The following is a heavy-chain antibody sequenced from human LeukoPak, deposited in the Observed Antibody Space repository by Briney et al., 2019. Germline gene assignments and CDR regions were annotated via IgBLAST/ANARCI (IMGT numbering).Heavy chain of an antibody. CDR2: IYSSGST. D-gene: IGHD6-13*01. CDR3: ARRGSIAAARFDH. J-gene: IGHJ4*02. Sequence: SETLSLTCTVSGGSISNYYWSWIRQPPGKGLEWIGYIYSSGSTNFNPSLKSRVTISVDTSKNHFSLNLSSVTAADTAVYYCARRGSIAAARFDHWGQGTLVTVSS. CDR1: GGSISNYY. V-gene: IGHV4-59*01.